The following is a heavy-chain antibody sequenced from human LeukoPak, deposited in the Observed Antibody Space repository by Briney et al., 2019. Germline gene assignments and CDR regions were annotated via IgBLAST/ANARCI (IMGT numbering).Heavy chain of an antibody. CDR1: GFNFSAFP. Sequence: GGSLRLSCAASGFNFSAFPMTWVRQAPGKGLERVSAISAVGDNTFYADSVKGRFTISRDNSKNTLYLHMNSLRPEDTAVYYCAKDRGYWGQGTLVTVSS. V-gene: IGHV3-23*01. J-gene: IGHJ4*02. CDR3: AKDRGY. CDR2: ISAVGDNT.